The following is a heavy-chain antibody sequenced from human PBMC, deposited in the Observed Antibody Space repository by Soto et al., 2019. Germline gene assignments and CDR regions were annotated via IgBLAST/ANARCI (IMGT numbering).Heavy chain of an antibody. CDR1: GGSISSSSYY. CDR2: IYYSGST. Sequence: QLQLQESGPGLVKPSETLSLTCTVSGGSISSSSYYWGWIRQPPGKGLEWIGSIYYSGSTYYNPSLKSRVTISVDTSKNQFSLKLSSVTAADTAVYYCARHNAYCGGDCPPGGGYYYMDVWGKGTTVTVSS. J-gene: IGHJ6*03. D-gene: IGHD2-21*01. CDR3: ARHNAYCGGDCPPGGGYYYMDV. V-gene: IGHV4-39*01.